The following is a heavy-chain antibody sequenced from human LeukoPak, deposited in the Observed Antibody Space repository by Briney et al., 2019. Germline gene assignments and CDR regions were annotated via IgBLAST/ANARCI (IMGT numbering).Heavy chain of an antibody. CDR1: GYRLNSYW. V-gene: IGHV5-51*01. Sequence: GESLQISCKGTGYRLNSYWIGWVRQMPGKGLEWMGIIYPGDSDTRYSPSFQGQVTISADKSINTAYLQWSSLKASDTAMYYCARQRVMGATRGNFDYWGQGTLVTVSS. D-gene: IGHD1-26*01. J-gene: IGHJ4*02. CDR3: ARQRVMGATRGNFDY. CDR2: IYPGDSDT.